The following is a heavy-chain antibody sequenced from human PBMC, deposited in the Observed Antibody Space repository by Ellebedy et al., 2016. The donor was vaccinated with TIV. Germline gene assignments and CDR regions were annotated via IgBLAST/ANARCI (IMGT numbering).Heavy chain of an antibody. Sequence: GGSLRLXXAASGFTFSSYAMHWVRQAPGKGLEWVAVISYDGSNKYYADSVKGRFTISRDNSKNTLYLQMNSLRAEDTAVYYCARGPGEGWGQGTLVTVSS. CDR1: GFTFSSYA. V-gene: IGHV3-30-3*01. CDR2: ISYDGSNK. D-gene: IGHD3-16*01. J-gene: IGHJ4*02. CDR3: ARGPGEG.